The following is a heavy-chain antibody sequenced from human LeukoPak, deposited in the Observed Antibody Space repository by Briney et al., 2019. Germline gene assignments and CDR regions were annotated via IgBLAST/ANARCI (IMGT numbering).Heavy chain of an antibody. J-gene: IGHJ6*03. V-gene: IGHV4-34*01. CDR3: AGTYYYSYYYYMDV. Sequence: SETLSLTCAVYGGSFSGYYWSWIRQPPEKGLEWIGEINHSGSTNYNPSLKSRVNISLDTSKNQFSLKLSSVTAADTAVYYCAGTYYYSYYYYMDVWGRGTTVTISS. CDR1: GGSFSGYY. CDR2: INHSGST. D-gene: IGHD3-10*01.